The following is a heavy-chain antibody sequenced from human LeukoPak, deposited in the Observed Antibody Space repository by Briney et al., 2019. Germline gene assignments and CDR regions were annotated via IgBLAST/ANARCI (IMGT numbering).Heavy chain of an antibody. CDR1: GFTFSSYS. V-gene: IGHV3-48*02. Sequence: GGSLGLSCAASGFTFSSYSMSWVRQAPGKGLEWLSYIGGSNSPIYYSDSVKGRFTISRDNAKNSLFLHMDSLRDEDTAVYYCARDGFGDFPLGASKVGDYWGQGTLVTVSS. J-gene: IGHJ4*02. CDR3: ARDGFGDFPLGASKVGDY. CDR2: IGGSNSPI. D-gene: IGHD4-17*01.